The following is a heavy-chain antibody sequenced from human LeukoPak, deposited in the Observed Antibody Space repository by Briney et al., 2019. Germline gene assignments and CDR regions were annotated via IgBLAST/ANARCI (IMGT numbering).Heavy chain of an antibody. V-gene: IGHV4-34*01. CDR1: GGSFSGYY. CDR3: ARRAEWELPVGFDY. Sequence: SETLSLTCAVYGGSFSGYYWSWTRQPPGKGLEWIGEINHSGSTNYNPSLKSRVTISVDTSKNQFSLKLSSVTAADTAVYYCARRAEWELPVGFDYWGQGTLVTVSS. CDR2: INHSGST. D-gene: IGHD1-26*01. J-gene: IGHJ4*02.